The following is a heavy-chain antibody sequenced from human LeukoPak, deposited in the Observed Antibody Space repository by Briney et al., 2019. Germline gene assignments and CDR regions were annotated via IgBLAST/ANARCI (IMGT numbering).Heavy chain of an antibody. CDR3: ARDPPYYDSSGYYSD. Sequence: GGSLRLSCAASGFTFSSYSMNWVRQAPGKGLVWVSRINSDGRSTNYADSVKGRFTISRDNAKNSLYLQMNSLRAEDTAVYYCARDPPYYDSSGYYSDWGQGTLVTVSS. V-gene: IGHV3-74*01. CDR1: GFTFSSYS. CDR2: INSDGRST. D-gene: IGHD3-22*01. J-gene: IGHJ4*02.